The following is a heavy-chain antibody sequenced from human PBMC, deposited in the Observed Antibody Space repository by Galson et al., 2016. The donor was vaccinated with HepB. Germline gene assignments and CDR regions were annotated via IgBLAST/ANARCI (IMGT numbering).Heavy chain of an antibody. CDR3: AKHGVTGGWGSIDY. V-gene: IGHV3-23*01. D-gene: IGHD2-8*02. J-gene: IGHJ4*02. Sequence: SLRLSCAASGFTFSNYAMSWVRQAPGMGLEWVSGITSGSGGSTYYAGSVKGRFTISRDNSKNTLHLQMNSLRAEDTAVYPCAKHGVTGGWGSIDYWGQGTLVTGSS. CDR1: GFTFSNYA. CDR2: ITSGSGGST.